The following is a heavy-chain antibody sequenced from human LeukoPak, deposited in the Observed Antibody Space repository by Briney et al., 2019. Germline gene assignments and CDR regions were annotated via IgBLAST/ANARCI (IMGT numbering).Heavy chain of an antibody. CDR1: GGSFSGYY. D-gene: IGHD3/OR15-3a*01. V-gene: IGHV4-34*01. CDR3: ARVGRDKGKDY. J-gene: IGHJ4*02. CDR2: INHSGST. Sequence: SETLSLTCAVYGGSFSGYYWSWIRQPPGKGLEWIGEINHSGSTNYNPSLKSRVTISVDTSKNQFSLKPSSVTAADTAVYYCARVGRDKGKDYWGQGTLVTVSS.